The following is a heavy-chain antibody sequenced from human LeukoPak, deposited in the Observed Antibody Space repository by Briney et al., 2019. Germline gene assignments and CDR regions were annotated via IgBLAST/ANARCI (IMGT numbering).Heavy chain of an antibody. V-gene: IGHV1-2*02. J-gene: IGHJ3*02. CDR2: INPNSGGT. CDR1: GYPFTGYY. D-gene: IGHD1-20*01. Sequence: ASVKVSCKASGYPFTGYYVHWVRQAPGHGLEWMGWINPNSGGTNYAQKFQGRVTMTRDTSISTAYMELSRLRSDDTAVYYCARMGSLLTGVRSSGAFDIWGQGTMVTVSS. CDR3: ARMGSLLTGVRSSGAFDI.